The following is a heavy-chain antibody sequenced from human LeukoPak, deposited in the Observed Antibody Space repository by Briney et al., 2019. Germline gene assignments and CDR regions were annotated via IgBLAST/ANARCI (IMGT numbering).Heavy chain of an antibody. CDR2: VYTSGST. CDR3: ARLQWLSTPFFDY. D-gene: IGHD6-19*01. V-gene: IGHV4-4*07. J-gene: IGHJ4*02. Sequence: SETLSLTCTVSGGSISSYYWSWIRQPAGKGLEWIGRVYTSGSTNYNPSLKSRVNISLDTPKNQFSLKLISVTAADTAVYFCARLQWLSTPFFDYWGRGTLVTVSS. CDR1: GGSISSYY.